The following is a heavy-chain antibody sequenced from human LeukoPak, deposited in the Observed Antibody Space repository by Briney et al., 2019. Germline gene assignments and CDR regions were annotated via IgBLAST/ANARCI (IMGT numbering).Heavy chain of an antibody. CDR3: AGGGFGEAYYYYYYMDV. J-gene: IGHJ6*03. V-gene: IGHV3-23*01. CDR2: ISGSGGST. CDR1: GFTVNSNY. D-gene: IGHD3-10*01. Sequence: GGSLRLSCAASGFTVNSNYMNWVRQAPGKGLEWVSAISGSGGSTYYADSVKGRFTISRDNSKKTLYLQMDSLRSEDTAVYYWAGGGFGEAYYYYYYMDVWGKGTTVTVSS.